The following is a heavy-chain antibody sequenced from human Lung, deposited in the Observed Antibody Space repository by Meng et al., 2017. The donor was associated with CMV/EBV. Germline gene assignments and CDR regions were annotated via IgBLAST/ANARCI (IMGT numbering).Heavy chain of an antibody. D-gene: IGHD1-26*01. CDR3: ARGKQDAWELLAY. Sequence: QVALAGSGPGLVKPSGPLSLTCGVSGVSISSNIRWTWVRQPPGKGLEWIGDIDDSGSTNYNPSLNSRISISLDKSKNHFSLKVNSVTAADTAVYYCARGKQDAWELLAYWGQGALVTVSS. V-gene: IGHV4-4*02. CDR1: GVSISSNIR. J-gene: IGHJ4*02. CDR2: IDDSGST.